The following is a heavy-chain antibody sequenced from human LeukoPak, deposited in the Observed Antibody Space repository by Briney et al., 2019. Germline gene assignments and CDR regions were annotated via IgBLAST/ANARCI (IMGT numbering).Heavy chain of an antibody. Sequence: GGSLRLSCAASGFTFSVYAMSWVRQAPGKGVEWVSGISGSSSHTKDADFVRGRFTIYRDNIRNTLFLQLNSLTAEDTAVYYCAKEHDYTNAAPEWGFDSWGQGSLVIVSS. D-gene: IGHD2-2*02. CDR2: ISGSSSHT. V-gene: IGHV3-23*01. CDR1: GFTFSVYA. CDR3: AKEHDYTNAAPEWGFDS. J-gene: IGHJ4*02.